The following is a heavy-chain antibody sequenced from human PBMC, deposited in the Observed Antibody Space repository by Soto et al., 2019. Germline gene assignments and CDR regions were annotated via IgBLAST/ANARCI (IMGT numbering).Heavy chain of an antibody. J-gene: IGHJ6*02. CDR1: GGTFSSYA. CDR3: ARVYCSSTSCYNPYYYYYGMDV. D-gene: IGHD2-2*02. V-gene: IGHV1-69*13. Sequence: SVKVSCKASGGTFSSYAISWVRQAPGQGLEWMGGIIPIFGTANYAQKFQGRVTITADESTSTAYMELSSLRSEDTAVYYCARVYCSSTSCYNPYYYYYGMDVWGQGTTVTVSS. CDR2: IIPIFGTA.